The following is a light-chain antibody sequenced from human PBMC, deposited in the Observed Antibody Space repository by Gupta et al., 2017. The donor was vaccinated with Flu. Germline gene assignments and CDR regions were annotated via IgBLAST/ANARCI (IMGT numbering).Light chain of an antibody. Sequence: SVLTPPPPPSAAPGPEVTISCSGSSSNIGSNYVSWYQHLPGTAPKLLIYDNIHRPSGIPDRFSGSKSGPSATLGITGLQTGDEADYYCGAWDSRLNVWVFGGGTKVTVL. V-gene: IGLV1-51*02. CDR3: GAWDSRLNVWV. CDR1: SSNIGSNY. CDR2: DNI. J-gene: IGLJ3*02.